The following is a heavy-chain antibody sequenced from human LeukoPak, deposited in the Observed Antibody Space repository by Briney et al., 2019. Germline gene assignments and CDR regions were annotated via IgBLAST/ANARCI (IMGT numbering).Heavy chain of an antibody. CDR2: ISYDGSNK. J-gene: IGHJ6*02. Sequence: GSLRFSCAASGFTFSSYAMHWVRQAPGKGLEWVAVISYDGSNKYYADSVKGRFTISRDNSKNTLYLQMNSLRAEDTAVYYCARGPERTGVGTRYYYDMDVWGQGTTVTVSS. D-gene: IGHD2-8*01. CDR3: ARGPERTGVGTRYYYDMDV. V-gene: IGHV3-30-3*01. CDR1: GFTFSSYA.